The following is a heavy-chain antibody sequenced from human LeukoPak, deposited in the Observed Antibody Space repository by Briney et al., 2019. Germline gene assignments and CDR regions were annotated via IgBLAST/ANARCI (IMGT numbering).Heavy chain of an antibody. CDR1: GGSISSSSYY. Sequence: SETLSLTCTVSGGSISSSSYYWSWLRQPAGKGLEWIRRIYTSGSTNYNPSLKSRVTISVDTSKNQFSLKLSSVTAADTAVYYCAREVRGAAGKPMYYFDYWGQGTLVTVSS. CDR3: AREVRGAAGKPMYYFDY. V-gene: IGHV4-61*02. D-gene: IGHD3-10*01. CDR2: IYTSGST. J-gene: IGHJ4*02.